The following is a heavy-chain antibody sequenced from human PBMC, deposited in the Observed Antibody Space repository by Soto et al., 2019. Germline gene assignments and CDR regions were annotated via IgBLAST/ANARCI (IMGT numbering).Heavy chain of an antibody. Sequence: AGGSLRLSCAASGFTFGDYVMHWVRQAPGKGLEWVSGISWNSGTIGYVDSVKGRFTISRDNAKNSLYLQMNSLRPEDTAFYYCGNVFGGRGQGTLVTVSS. V-gene: IGHV3-9*01. D-gene: IGHD3-16*01. J-gene: IGHJ4*02. CDR3: GNVFGG. CDR1: GFTFGDYV. CDR2: ISWNSGTI.